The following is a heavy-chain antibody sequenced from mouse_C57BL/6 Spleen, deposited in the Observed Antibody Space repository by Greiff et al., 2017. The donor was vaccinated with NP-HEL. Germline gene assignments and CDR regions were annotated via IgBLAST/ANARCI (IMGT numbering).Heavy chain of an antibody. CDR3: TISYYYGSSYFDY. J-gene: IGHJ2*01. D-gene: IGHD1-1*01. V-gene: IGHV1-15*01. CDR1: GYTFTDYE. CDR2: IDPETGGT. Sequence: QVQLQQSGAELVRPGASVTLSCKASGYTFTDYEMHWVKQTPVHGLEWIGAIDPETGGTAYNQKFKGKARLTADKSSSTAYMELRSLTSEDSAVYYCTISYYYGSSYFDYWGQGTTLTVSS.